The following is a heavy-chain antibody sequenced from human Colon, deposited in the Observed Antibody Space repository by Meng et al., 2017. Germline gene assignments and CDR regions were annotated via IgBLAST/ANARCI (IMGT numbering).Heavy chain of an antibody. J-gene: IGHJ1*01. V-gene: IGHV1-2*06. CDR2: MNPNSGAT. D-gene: IGHD2-15*01. CDR1: EYLFTGYY. Sequence: QVQLVQSGAEVKKPGASVKVSCKTSEYLFTGYYIYWVRQAPGQGLEWIGRMNPNSGATISAQQFQGRVTMTRDRAINTAYTELNSLTLDDTAVYFCAPMPPPSCNGDGCYVSWGQGTLVTVSS. CDR3: APMPPPSCNGDGCYVS.